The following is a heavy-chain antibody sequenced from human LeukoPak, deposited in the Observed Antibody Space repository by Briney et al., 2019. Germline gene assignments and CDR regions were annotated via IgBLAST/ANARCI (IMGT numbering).Heavy chain of an antibody. Sequence: GGSLRLSCAASEFTFNMYNMHWVRQAPGKGLEWVSSIGGGSNYIYYADSVKGRSTISRDNAKNSLYLQMNSLRADDTAVYYCAREMAATYDAFDIWGQGTMVTVSS. CDR3: AREMAATYDAFDI. CDR2: IGGGSNYI. V-gene: IGHV3-21*01. CDR1: EFTFNMYN. D-gene: IGHD5-24*01. J-gene: IGHJ3*02.